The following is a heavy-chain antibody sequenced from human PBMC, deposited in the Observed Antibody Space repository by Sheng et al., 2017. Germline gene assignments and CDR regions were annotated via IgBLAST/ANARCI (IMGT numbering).Heavy chain of an antibody. CDR3: AKDVNGDVPTIGLRS. CDR2: LSGDGRHS. CDR1: GFTFSLYA. J-gene: IGHJ5*02. Sequence: HLVESGGGVVPPGSSLRLSCTASGFTFSLYAIHWVRQAPGEGLEWVSILSGDGRHSFYADSLKGRVTVSRDNSKNIAYLEVTNVRPEDTAVYFCAKDVNGDVPTIGLRSWGQGTLVTVSS. V-gene: IGHV3-30*18. D-gene: IGHD1-1*01.